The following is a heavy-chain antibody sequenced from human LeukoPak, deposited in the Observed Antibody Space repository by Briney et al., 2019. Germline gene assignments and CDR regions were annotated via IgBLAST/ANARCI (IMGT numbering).Heavy chain of an antibody. CDR3: ARNFLVPTCFDP. V-gene: IGHV3-20*04. CDR1: GFTLEDYG. D-gene: IGHD2/OR15-2a*01. Sequence: GGSLRLSCAASGFTLEDYGMTGVRQAPGGGVGWVFGMNWNGGRTGYTDSVKGRFTISRDNAKNSLYLQMNSLSAEDTALYYCARNFLVPTCFDPWGQGTLVTVSS. J-gene: IGHJ5*02. CDR2: MNWNGGRT.